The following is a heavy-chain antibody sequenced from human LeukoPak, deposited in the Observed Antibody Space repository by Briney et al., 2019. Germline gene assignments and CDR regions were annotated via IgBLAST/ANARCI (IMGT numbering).Heavy chain of an antibody. J-gene: IGHJ4*02. CDR1: GGTFSSYA. CDR3: ARGSQQLAPFDY. CDR2: IIPIFGTA. D-gene: IGHD6-13*01. V-gene: IGHV1-69*13. Sequence: SVKVSCKASGGTFSSYAISWVRQAPGQGLEWMGGIIPIFGTANYAQKFQGRVTITADESTSTAYMELSSLRSEDTAVYYCARGSQQLAPFDYWGQGTLVTVSP.